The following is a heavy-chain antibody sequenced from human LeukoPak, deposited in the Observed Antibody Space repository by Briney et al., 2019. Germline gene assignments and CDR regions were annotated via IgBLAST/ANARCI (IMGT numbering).Heavy chain of an antibody. CDR2: IKHDGSEK. CDR1: GFIFTNYF. J-gene: IGHJ4*02. Sequence: PGGSLRLSCAASGFIFTNYFMSWVRQAPGKGLEWVASIKHDGSEKYYVDSVRGRFTISRDNTMNSLYLQMSSLRAEDTAVYYCAKGHYYGSGSLDYWGQGTLVTVSS. V-gene: IGHV3-7*01. D-gene: IGHD3-10*01. CDR3: AKGHYYGSGSLDY.